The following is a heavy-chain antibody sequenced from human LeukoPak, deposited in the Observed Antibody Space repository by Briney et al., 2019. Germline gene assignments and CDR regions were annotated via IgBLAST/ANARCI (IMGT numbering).Heavy chain of an antibody. CDR1: GFTFSSYA. Sequence: GGSLRLSCAASGFTFSSYAMSWVRQAPGKGLEWVSGISGSGDSTYYGDSVKGRFTISRDSSKNTLYLQMSSLRADDTAVYYCAKRDFYDSSYYYPYYFDYWGQGTLVTVSS. V-gene: IGHV3-23*01. CDR3: AKRDFYDSSYYYPYYFDY. J-gene: IGHJ4*02. CDR2: ISGSGDST. D-gene: IGHD3-22*01.